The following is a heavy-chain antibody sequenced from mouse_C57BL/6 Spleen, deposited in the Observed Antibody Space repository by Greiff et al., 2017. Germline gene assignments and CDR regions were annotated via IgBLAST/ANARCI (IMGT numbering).Heavy chain of an antibody. Sequence: EVKVVESGGGLVQPGGSLSLSCAASGFTFTDYYMSWVRQPPGKALEWLGFIRNKANGYTTEYSASVKGRFAISRDNSQSILYLQMNALRAEDSATYYFARHDYASRRAMDYWGQGTSVTVSS. V-gene: IGHV7-3*01. D-gene: IGHD2-4*01. CDR3: ARHDYASRRAMDY. CDR2: IRNKANGYTT. J-gene: IGHJ4*01. CDR1: GFTFTDYY.